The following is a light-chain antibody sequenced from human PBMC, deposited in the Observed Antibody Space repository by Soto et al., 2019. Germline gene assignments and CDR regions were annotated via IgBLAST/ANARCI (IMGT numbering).Light chain of an antibody. J-gene: IGKJ3*01. V-gene: IGKV3-20*01. Sequence: EIVLTQSPGTLSLSPGERATLSCRASQSVSSSYLAWYQQKPGQAPRLLIYGASSRATGIPDRFSGSGSGTDFTLTSSSLEPEDFAVYYCQQYGSSLLFTFGPGTKVDIK. CDR1: QSVSSSY. CDR2: GAS. CDR3: QQYGSSLLFT.